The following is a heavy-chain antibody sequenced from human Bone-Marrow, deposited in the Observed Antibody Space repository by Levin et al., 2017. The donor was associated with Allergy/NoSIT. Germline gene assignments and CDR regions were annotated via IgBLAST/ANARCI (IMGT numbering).Heavy chain of an antibody. V-gene: IGHV4-38-2*02. CDR1: GYSITRNHY. Sequence: SETLSLTCVVSGYSITRNHYWGWIRQSPGKGLEWIGTVSPSGDSYYNPSLEGRVTLSIDTSKNQFSLKLNSLTAADTAVYYCATDSNPMWFYDWGQGTLVTVSA. J-gene: IGHJ5*02. CDR3: ATDSNPMWFYD. CDR2: VSPSGDS.